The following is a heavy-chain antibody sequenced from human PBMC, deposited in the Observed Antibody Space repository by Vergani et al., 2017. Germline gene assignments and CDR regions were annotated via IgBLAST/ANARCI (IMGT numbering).Heavy chain of an antibody. D-gene: IGHD6-13*01. CDR3: AQGYRTLDF. V-gene: IGHV2-5*01. J-gene: IGHJ4*02. Sequence: QITLRESGPTLVKPTQTLTLTCTFSGFSLTTGGEGVGWIRQPPGRALEWLAFVYWNDDERYSPSLKTRPTISKDTSKNQVVLTMTNMDPVDTSTYYCAQGYRTLDFWGQGTLVTVSS. CDR2: VYWNDDE. CDR1: GFSLTTGGEG.